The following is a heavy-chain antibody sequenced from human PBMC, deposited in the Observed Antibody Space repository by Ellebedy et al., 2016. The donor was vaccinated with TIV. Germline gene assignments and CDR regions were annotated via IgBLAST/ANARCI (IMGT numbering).Heavy chain of an antibody. CDR3: AREFAQLANFDD. Sequence: GESLKISCAASGFTFSSYAMHWVRQAPGKGLEWFSYVSGSRKTKYYADSVKGRFTISRDNAQNSLYLQMNSLRADDTAVYYCAREFAQLANFDDWGQGSLVTVSS. CDR2: VSGSRKTK. V-gene: IGHV3-48*01. D-gene: IGHD6-6*01. CDR1: GFTFSSYA. J-gene: IGHJ4*02.